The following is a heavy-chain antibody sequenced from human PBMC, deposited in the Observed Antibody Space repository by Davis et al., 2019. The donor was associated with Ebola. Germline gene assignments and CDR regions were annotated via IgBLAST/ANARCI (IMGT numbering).Heavy chain of an antibody. CDR3: ARFYGCLDP. CDR1: GYTFSCYD. J-gene: IGHJ5*02. V-gene: IGHV1-8*01. Sequence: ASVKVSCKASGYTFSCYDINWVRQATGQGLEWMGWMNPNSGNTGYAQKFQGRVTITRDTSASTAYMELSSLRSEDTAVYYCARFYGCLDPWGQGTLVTVSS. D-gene: IGHD3-10*01. CDR2: MNPNSGNT.